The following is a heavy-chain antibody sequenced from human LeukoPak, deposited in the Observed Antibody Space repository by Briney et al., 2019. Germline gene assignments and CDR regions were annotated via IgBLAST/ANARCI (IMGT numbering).Heavy chain of an antibody. J-gene: IGHJ3*02. D-gene: IGHD3-10*01. V-gene: IGHV1-18*01. CDR1: GYTFTNYG. CDR2: ISGHSGNT. CDR3: ARDVLSGGLDVFDI. Sequence: GASAKVSCKTSGYTFTNYGISWVRQAPGQGLEWMGWISGHSGNTKYAQRLQGRVIMTTDTSTSTAYMELRSLKSDDTAVYYCARDVLSGGLDVFDIWGQGTMVTVSS.